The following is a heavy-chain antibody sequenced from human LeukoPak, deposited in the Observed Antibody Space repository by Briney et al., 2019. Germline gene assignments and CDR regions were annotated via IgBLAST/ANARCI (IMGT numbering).Heavy chain of an antibody. V-gene: IGHV4-59*01. CDR1: GGSISSYY. Sequence: SETLSLTCTVSGGSISSYYWSWIRQPPGKGLEWIGYIYYSGSTNYNPSLQSRVTISVDTSKNQFSLKLSSVTAADTAVYYCARTTTVTTIDYWGQGTLVTVSS. CDR3: ARTTTVTTIDY. D-gene: IGHD4-17*01. CDR2: IYYSGST. J-gene: IGHJ4*02.